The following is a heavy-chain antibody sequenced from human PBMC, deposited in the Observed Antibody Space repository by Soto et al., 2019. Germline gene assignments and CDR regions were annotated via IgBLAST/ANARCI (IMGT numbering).Heavy chain of an antibody. CDR1: GFSFSNYW. CDR3: LKSDVGRNRLADQDY. D-gene: IGHD1-26*01. Sequence: GGSLRLSCAASGFSFSNYWMSWVRQAPGKGLEWVAMVNHDGNQKHYVDSVKGRFAISRDNARNSLYLQMNNLRAEDTAVYSCLKSDVGRNRLADQDYWGQGTLVTVSS. CDR2: VNHDGNQK. V-gene: IGHV3-7*01. J-gene: IGHJ4*02.